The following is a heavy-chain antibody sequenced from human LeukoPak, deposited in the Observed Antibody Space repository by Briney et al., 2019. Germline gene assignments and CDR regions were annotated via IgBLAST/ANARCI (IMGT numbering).Heavy chain of an antibody. J-gene: IGHJ4*02. CDR3: ARAFYGDYFDY. CDR1: GGSISSSSYY. D-gene: IGHD4-17*01. V-gene: IGHV4-39*07. CDR2: MYYSGTT. Sequence: SETLSLTCTVSGGSISSSSYYWGWIRQPPRKGLEWIGSMYYSGTTYYDPSLKSRLTISVDTSKNQFSLKLSSVTAADTAVYYCARAFYGDYFDYWGQGTLVTVSS.